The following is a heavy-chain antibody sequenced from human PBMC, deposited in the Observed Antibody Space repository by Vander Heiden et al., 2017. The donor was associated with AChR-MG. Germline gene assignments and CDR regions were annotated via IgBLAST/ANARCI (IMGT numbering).Heavy chain of an antibody. CDR1: AVSIRSYY. Sequence: QVQLQESGPGLVKPSEPLSLTCTVSAVSIRSYYWSWIRRPAGKGLEWIGRIHSSGSSDYNPSLNSRVTMSVDTSKNQFFLKLNSVTAADTAVYSCARGPDDYGDYERAFDYWSQGTLVTVSS. CDR3: ARGPDDYGDYERAFDY. V-gene: IGHV4-4*07. J-gene: IGHJ4*02. D-gene: IGHD4-17*01. CDR2: IHSSGSS.